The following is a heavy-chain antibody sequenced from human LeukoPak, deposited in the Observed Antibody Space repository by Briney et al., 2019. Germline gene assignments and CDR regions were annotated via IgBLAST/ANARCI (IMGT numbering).Heavy chain of an antibody. J-gene: IGHJ4*02. CDR3: ARVDDYGDYVGY. Sequence: GASVKVSCKASGYTFTGYYMHWVRQAPGQGLEWMGWINPNNGGTNYAQKFQGRVTMTRDTSISTAYMELSRLRSDDTAVYYCARVDDYGDYVGYWGQGTLVTVSS. CDR2: INPNNGGT. D-gene: IGHD4-17*01. CDR1: GYTFTGYY. V-gene: IGHV1-2*02.